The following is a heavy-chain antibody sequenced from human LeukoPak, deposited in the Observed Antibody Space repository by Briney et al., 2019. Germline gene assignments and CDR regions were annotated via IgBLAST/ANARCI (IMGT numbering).Heavy chain of an antibody. V-gene: IGHV3-23*01. CDR2: ISGRDDSA. J-gene: IGHJ4*02. D-gene: IGHD3-10*01. Sequence: GGSLRLSCAASGFTFSSYAMSWVRQAPGKGLEWVSTISGRDDSAYYADSVKGRFTISRDNSKNTLYLQMNSLRAEDTAVYYCAKDLGLATMVRGVSQTSFDYWGQGTLVTVSS. CDR1: GFTFSSYA. CDR3: AKDLGLATMVRGVSQTSFDY.